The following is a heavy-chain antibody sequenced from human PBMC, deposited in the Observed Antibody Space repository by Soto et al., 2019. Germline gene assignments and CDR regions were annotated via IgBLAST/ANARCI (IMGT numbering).Heavy chain of an antibody. Sequence: GGSLRLSCAASGFTFSSYWMSWVRQAPGKGLEWVANIKQDGSEKYYVDSVKGRFTISRDNAKNSLYLQMNSLRAEDTAVYYCARDVGGTTVTQPFDIWGQGTMVTVSS. J-gene: IGHJ3*02. D-gene: IGHD4-17*01. CDR3: ARDVGGTTVTQPFDI. CDR2: IKQDGSEK. V-gene: IGHV3-7*01. CDR1: GFTFSSYW.